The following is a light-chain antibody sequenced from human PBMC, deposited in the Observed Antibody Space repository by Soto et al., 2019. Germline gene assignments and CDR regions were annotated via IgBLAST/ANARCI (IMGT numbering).Light chain of an antibody. CDR2: DAS. V-gene: IGKV1-5*01. J-gene: IGKJ4*01. CDR3: QQYNSYSLT. CDR1: QSISDW. Sequence: DIEMTQSPSTVSASVGDRVTLTCRASQSISDWLAWYQQKPGKVPKLLIYDASSLETGVPSRFSGSGSGTEFTLTISSLQPDDFATYYCQQYNSYSLTFGRGTRVEIK.